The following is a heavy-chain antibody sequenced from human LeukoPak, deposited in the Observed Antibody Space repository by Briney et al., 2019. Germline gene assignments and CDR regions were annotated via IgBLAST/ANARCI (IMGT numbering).Heavy chain of an antibody. CDR3: ARPVTYYDFWSGYPPFDY. J-gene: IGHJ4*02. V-gene: IGHV1-69*13. Sequence: SVKVSCKASGGAFNNYAINWVRQARGQGLEWMGGIIPTFGTAIYAQDFQGRLAIIADESTSTVYMELSSLRSEDTAVYYCARPVTYYDFWSGYPPFDYWGQRTLVTVSS. CDR1: GGAFNNYA. D-gene: IGHD3-3*01. CDR2: IIPTFGTA.